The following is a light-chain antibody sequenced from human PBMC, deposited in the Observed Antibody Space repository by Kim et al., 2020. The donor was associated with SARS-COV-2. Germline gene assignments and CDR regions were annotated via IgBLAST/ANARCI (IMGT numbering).Light chain of an antibody. Sequence: SASVGDRVTIACQASQDIGNYLNWYQQKPGKAPKLLIYDASNLERGVPSRFSGSGSGTDFSFTISSLQPEDVATYYCQQYYNTPYTFGQGTKLEIK. CDR2: DAS. V-gene: IGKV1-33*01. J-gene: IGKJ2*01. CDR3: QQYYNTPYT. CDR1: QDIGNY.